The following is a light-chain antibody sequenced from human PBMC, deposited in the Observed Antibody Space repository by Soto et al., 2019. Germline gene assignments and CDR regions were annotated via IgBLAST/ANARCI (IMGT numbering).Light chain of an antibody. CDR1: QSVXXXXXXXXX. CDR3: XQYYSNPPF. J-gene: IGKJ3*01. V-gene: IGKV4-1*01. CDR2: GAS. Sequence: DIVLTQSPYSLAVSLGERATINCKSSQSVXXXXXXXXXLALYQKKPGQSFKLLINGASTRESGVPDRLSGXXSGTDXXXXXXXXXXXDVAVYYCXQYYSNPPFFGHGTKVDIK.